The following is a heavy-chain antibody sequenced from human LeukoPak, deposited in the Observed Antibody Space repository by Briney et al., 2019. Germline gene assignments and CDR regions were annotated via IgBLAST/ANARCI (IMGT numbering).Heavy chain of an antibody. Sequence: GESLKISCKGSGYSFTSYWIGWVRQMPGKGLEWMGIIYPGDSDTRYSPSFQGQVNISADKSISTAYLQWSSLKASDTAMYYCARRGLYYYDSGGYYYVIDYWGQGTLVTVSS. CDR3: ARRGLYYYDSGGYYYVIDY. J-gene: IGHJ4*02. V-gene: IGHV5-51*03. CDR1: GYSFTSYW. CDR2: IYPGDSDT. D-gene: IGHD3-22*01.